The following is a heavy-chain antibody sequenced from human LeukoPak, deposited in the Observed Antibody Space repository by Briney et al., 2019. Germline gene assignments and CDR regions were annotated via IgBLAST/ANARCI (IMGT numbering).Heavy chain of an antibody. V-gene: IGHV4-59*01. CDR3: ARHNSRYPFDP. Sequence: PSETLSLTCTVSGGSISSYYWSWIRQPPGKGLEWVGYIYYSGSTNYNPSLKSRVTISVDTSKNQFSLKLSSVTAADTAVYYCARHNSRYPFDPWGQGTLVTVSS. D-gene: IGHD1-1*01. CDR1: GGSISSYY. CDR2: IYYSGST. J-gene: IGHJ5*02.